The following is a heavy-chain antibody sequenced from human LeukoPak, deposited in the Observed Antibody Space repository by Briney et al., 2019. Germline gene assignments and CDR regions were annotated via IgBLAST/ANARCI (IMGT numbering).Heavy chain of an antibody. D-gene: IGHD3-16*01. Sequence: QTGGSLRLSCAASGLSFSTFAMSWVRQGPARGLEWVSSMRGKGETFYADSVKGRFTLSSDSSRNTVYLQLNNLRVEDTAIYYCARASWVSSTDAVRWGQGTLVTVSS. CDR3: ARASWVSSTDAVR. CDR2: MRGKGET. V-gene: IGHV3-23*01. CDR1: GLSFSTFA. J-gene: IGHJ4*02.